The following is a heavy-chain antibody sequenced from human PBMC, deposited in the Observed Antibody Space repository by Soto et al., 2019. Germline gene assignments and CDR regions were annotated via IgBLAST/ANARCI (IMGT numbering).Heavy chain of an antibody. J-gene: IGHJ6*02. CDR3: AKDSRNWNYGSYYYYYGMDV. Sequence: GGSLRLSCAASGFTFSSYAMSWVRQAPGKGLEWVSAISGSGGSTYYGDAVKGRFTMSRDNSKNTLYLQMNSLRAEDTAVYYCAKDSRNWNYGSYYYYYGMDVWGQGTTVTVSS. D-gene: IGHD1-7*01. CDR1: GFTFSSYA. CDR2: ISGSGGST. V-gene: IGHV3-23*01.